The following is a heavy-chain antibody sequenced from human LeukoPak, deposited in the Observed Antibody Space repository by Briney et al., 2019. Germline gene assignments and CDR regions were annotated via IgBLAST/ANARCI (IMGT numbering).Heavy chain of an antibody. J-gene: IGHJ4*02. CDR3: AKISYDSSGYYYLDY. CDR1: GFTFSSYA. V-gene: IGHV3-23*01. D-gene: IGHD3-22*01. Sequence: PGGSLRLSCAASGFTFSSYAMSWVRQAPGKGLEWVSAISGSGGSTYYADSVKGRFTISRDISKNTLYLQMNSLRAEDTAVYYCAKISYDSSGYYYLDYWGQGTLVTVSS. CDR2: ISGSGGST.